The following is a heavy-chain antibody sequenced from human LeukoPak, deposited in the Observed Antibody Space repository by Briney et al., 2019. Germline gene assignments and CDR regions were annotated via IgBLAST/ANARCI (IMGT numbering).Heavy chain of an antibody. CDR3: ARSTYLLDY. J-gene: IGHJ4*02. CDR2: IFYSGNT. CDR1: GGSISSGDYY. Sequence: SSETLSLTCTVSGGSISSGDYYCSWIRQPPGKGLEWIGYIFYSGNTYYNPSLKSRVTISVDTSKNQFSLKLSSVTAADTAVYYCARSTYLLDYWGQGTLVTVSS. V-gene: IGHV4-30-4*01. D-gene: IGHD2-2*01.